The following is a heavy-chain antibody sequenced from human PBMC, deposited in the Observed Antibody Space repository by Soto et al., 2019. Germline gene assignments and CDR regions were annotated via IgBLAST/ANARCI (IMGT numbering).Heavy chain of an antibody. CDR2: ISSSSSYI. J-gene: IGHJ4*02. CDR1: GFTFSSYS. D-gene: IGHD2-15*01. CDR3: ARDPNMVVAATAEAYFDY. V-gene: IGHV3-21*01. Sequence: EVQLVESGGGLVKPGGSLRLSCAASGFTFSSYSMNWVRQAPGKGLEWVSSISSSSSYIYYADSVKGRFTISRDNAKNSLYLQMNSLRAEDTAVYYCARDPNMVVAATAEAYFDYWGQGTLVTVSS.